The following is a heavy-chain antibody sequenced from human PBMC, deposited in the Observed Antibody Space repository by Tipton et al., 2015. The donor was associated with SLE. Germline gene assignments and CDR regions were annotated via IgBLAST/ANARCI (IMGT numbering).Heavy chain of an antibody. D-gene: IGHD3-10*01. J-gene: IGHJ6*03. Sequence: GSLRLSCTASGFTFSNYAMSWVRQAPGKGLEWVSVIYIGGRTYYADSVKGRFTISRDSSQNTLSLQMNSLRAEDTAVYFCAKGRDTMVRGIVGLRHYFYYMYVWGKGTTVTVSS. CDR2: IYIGGRT. CDR3: AKGRDTMVRGIVGLRHYFYYMYV. V-gene: IGHV3-23*03. CDR1: GFTFSNYA.